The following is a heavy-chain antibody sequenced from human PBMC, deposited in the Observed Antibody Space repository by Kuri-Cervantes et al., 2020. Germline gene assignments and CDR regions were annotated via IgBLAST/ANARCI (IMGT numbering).Heavy chain of an antibody. D-gene: IGHD2-2*01. Sequence: GGSLRLSCAASGFTFSSYAMHWVRQAPGKGLEGVAVISYDGSNKYYADSVKGRFTISRDNSKNTLYLQMNSLRAEDTAVYYCARTIGDCSSTSCYGVWYYYYGMDVWGQGTTVTVSS. CDR1: GFTFSSYA. CDR3: ARTIGDCSSTSCYGVWYYYYGMDV. CDR2: ISYDGSNK. J-gene: IGHJ6*02. V-gene: IGHV3-30-3*01.